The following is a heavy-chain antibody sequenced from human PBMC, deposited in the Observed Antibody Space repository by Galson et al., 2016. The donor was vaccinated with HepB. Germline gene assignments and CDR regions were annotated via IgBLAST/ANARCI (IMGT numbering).Heavy chain of an antibody. D-gene: IGHD1-26*01. J-gene: IGHJ4*02. CDR1: GLTFSNDW. V-gene: IGHV3-74*01. Sequence: SLRLSCAASGLTFSNDWMHWVRQAPGKGLMWVSRIDSDGNRITYADSVKGRFTISRDNAKNTLYLQMNSLRAEDTAVYYCAGHIGGLGYFDYWGQGTLVTVSS. CDR2: IDSDGNRI. CDR3: AGHIGGLGYFDY.